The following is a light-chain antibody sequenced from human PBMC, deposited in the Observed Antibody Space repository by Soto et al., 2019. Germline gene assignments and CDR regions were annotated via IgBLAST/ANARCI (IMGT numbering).Light chain of an antibody. CDR3: QQYGYSPIT. CDR2: AAS. CDR1: QGISSW. J-gene: IGKJ5*01. V-gene: IGKV1-12*01. Sequence: DIQMTQSPSSVSASVGDRVTITCRASQGISSWLAWYQQKPGKAPKLLIYAASSLQSGVPSRFSGSGSGTDFTLTISRLEPEDFAVYYCQQYGYSPITFGQGTRLEIK.